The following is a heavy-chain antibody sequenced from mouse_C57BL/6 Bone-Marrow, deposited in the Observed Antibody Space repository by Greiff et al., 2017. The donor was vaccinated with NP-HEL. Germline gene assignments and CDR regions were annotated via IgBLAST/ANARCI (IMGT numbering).Heavy chain of an antibody. D-gene: IGHD1-1*01. Sequence: QVQLQQPGAELVKPGASVKLSCKASGYTFTSYWMHWVKQRPGRGLEWIGRIDPNSGGTKYNEKFKSKATLTVDKPSSTAYMQLSSLTSEDSAVYYCARRDTTRGNYAMDYWGQGTSVTVSS. CDR1: GYTFTSYW. V-gene: IGHV1-72*01. CDR3: ARRDTTRGNYAMDY. CDR2: IDPNSGGT. J-gene: IGHJ4*01.